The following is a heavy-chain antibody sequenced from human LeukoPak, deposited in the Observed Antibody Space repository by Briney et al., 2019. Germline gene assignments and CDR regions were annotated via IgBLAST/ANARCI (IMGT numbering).Heavy chain of an antibody. Sequence: TSETLSLTCVVSGYSITSGYYWGWIRQPPGKGLEWIGSIYHSGSTYYNPSLKSRLTVSVDTFKNQFSLKVSSVTAADTAVYYCARNGFRVPNLLDHWGQGTLVTVSS. CDR2: IYHSGST. CDR1: GYSITSGYY. CDR3: ARNGFRVPNLLDH. J-gene: IGHJ4*02. V-gene: IGHV4-38-2*01. D-gene: IGHD2-8*01.